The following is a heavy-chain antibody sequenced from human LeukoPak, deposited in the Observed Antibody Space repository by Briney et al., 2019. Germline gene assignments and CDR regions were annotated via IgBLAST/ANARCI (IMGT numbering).Heavy chain of an antibody. V-gene: IGHV3-23*01. Sequence: GGSLRLSCAASGFTFFNYAMSWVRQSPGKGLEWVSIISGSGGNTNYADSVKGRFTISRDNSNNTLYLQMNSLRAEDTAVYYCTTGPGSITVVRGITMPFDYWGQGTLVTVSS. D-gene: IGHD3-10*01. CDR2: ISGSGGNT. CDR1: GFTFFNYA. CDR3: TTGPGSITVVRGITMPFDY. J-gene: IGHJ4*02.